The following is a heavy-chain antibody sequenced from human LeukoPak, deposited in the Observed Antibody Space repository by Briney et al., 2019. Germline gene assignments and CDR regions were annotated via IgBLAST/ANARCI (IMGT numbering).Heavy chain of an antibody. Sequence: GGSLRLSCAASGFTFTNAWMNWVRQAPGKGLEWVSTISGGGGSTYYADSVKGRFTISRDNSKNTLYLQVNSLRAEDTAVYYCAKGGKWDVTPFDYWGQGTLVTVSS. D-gene: IGHD1-26*01. V-gene: IGHV3-23*01. CDR2: ISGGGGST. J-gene: IGHJ4*02. CDR1: GFTFTNAW. CDR3: AKGGKWDVTPFDY.